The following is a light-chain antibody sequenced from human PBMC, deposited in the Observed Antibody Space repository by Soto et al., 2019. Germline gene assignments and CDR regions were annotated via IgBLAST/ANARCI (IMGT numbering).Light chain of an antibody. V-gene: IGLV2-14*03. J-gene: IGLJ2*01. CDR2: DVS. CDR3: SSYTTISTLVV. Sequence: QSVLTQPASVSGSPGQSITISCTGTSSDVGAYNYVSWYQQHPGKAPKLMIYDVSNRPSGVSNRFSGSKSGNTASLIISGLQAEDEADYYCSSYTTISTLVVFGGGTKLTVL. CDR1: SSDVGAYNY.